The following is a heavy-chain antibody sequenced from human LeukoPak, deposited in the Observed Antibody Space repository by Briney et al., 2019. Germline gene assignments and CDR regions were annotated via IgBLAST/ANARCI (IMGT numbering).Heavy chain of an antibody. CDR1: GGSVRRYA. D-gene: IGHD2/OR15-2a*01. Sequence: SVKVSCKAFGGSVRRYAIGWVRQAPGQGLEWIGGIISTYGASNYAQKFQGRVTLTADESTNTAYMELRDTASDSAVVYCCARDQTGYGNYYFDSWGQGTPVTVSS. CDR3: ARDQTGYGNYYFDS. CDR2: IISTYGAS. V-gene: IGHV1-69*01. J-gene: IGHJ4*02.